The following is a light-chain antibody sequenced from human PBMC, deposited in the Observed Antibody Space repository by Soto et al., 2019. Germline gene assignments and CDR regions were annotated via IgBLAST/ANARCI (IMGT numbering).Light chain of an antibody. J-gene: IGLJ1*01. CDR3: AVWDDSLTAYL. Sequence: QSVLTQPPSASGTPGQRVTISCSGSTSNIGKNFVYWYQQLPGMAPRLLIYKNDQRPSGVPDRFSGSKSGTSASLAISGVRSEDEADYFCAVWDDSLTAYLFGSWTKVTVL. V-gene: IGLV1-47*01. CDR1: TSNIGKNF. CDR2: KND.